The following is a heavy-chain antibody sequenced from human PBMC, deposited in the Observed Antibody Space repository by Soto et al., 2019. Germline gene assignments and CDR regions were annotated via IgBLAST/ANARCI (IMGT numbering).Heavy chain of an antibody. CDR1: GGSISSGGYY. Sequence: QVQLQESGPGLVKPSQTLSLTCTVSGGSISSGGYYWSWIRQHPGKGLEWIGYIYYSGSTYYNPSLKSRVTISVDTSKNQFSLKLSSVTAADTAVYYCARDLLGYCSSTSCLADYYGMDVWGQGTTVTVSS. CDR2: IYYSGST. D-gene: IGHD2-2*01. J-gene: IGHJ6*02. V-gene: IGHV4-31*03. CDR3: ARDLLGYCSSTSCLADYYGMDV.